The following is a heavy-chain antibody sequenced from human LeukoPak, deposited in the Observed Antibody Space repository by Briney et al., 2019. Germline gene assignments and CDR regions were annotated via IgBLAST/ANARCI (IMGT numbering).Heavy chain of an antibody. CDR1: GYTFSSYW. CDR3: ARQNDFRLDY. CDR2: IYPGDSDT. Sequence: GESMKISCKGSGYTFSSYWIGWVRQMPGKGLEWMGIIYPGDSDTRYSPSLQGQVTISVDTSIGTAYLQWSSLKASDTAIYYCARQNDFRLDYWGRGTLVTVSS. J-gene: IGHJ4*02. V-gene: IGHV5-51*01. D-gene: IGHD3-3*01.